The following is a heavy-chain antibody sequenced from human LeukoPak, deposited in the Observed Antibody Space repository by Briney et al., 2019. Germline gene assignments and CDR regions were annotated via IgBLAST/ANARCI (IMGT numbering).Heavy chain of an antibody. CDR3: ARVTGTDYYYYYYMDV. V-gene: IGHV4-4*02. D-gene: IGHD1-7*01. CDR1: GGSISSSNW. Sequence: SETLSLTCAVSGGSISSSNWWSWVRQPPGKGLEWIGEIYHSGSTNYNPSLKSRVTISVDKSKNQFSLKLSSVTAADTAVYYCARVTGTDYYYYYYMDVWGKGTTVTVSS. CDR2: IYHSGST. J-gene: IGHJ6*03.